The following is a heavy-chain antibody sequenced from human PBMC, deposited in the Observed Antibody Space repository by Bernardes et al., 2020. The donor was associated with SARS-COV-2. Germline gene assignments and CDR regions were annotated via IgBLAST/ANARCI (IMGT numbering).Heavy chain of an antibody. CDR2: IWYDGSNK. Sequence: GGSLRLSCAASGFTFSSYGMHWVRQAPGKGLEWVAVIWYDGSNKYYADSVKGRFTISRDNSKNTLYLQMNSLRAEDTAVYYCARSRKTNYYDILTGYPEYYFDYWGQGTLVTVSS. J-gene: IGHJ4*02. CDR3: ARSRKTNYYDILTGYPEYYFDY. CDR1: GFTFSSYG. V-gene: IGHV3-33*01. D-gene: IGHD3-9*01.